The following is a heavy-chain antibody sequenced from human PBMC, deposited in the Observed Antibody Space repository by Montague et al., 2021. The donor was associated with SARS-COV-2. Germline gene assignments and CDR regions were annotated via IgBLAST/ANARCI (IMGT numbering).Heavy chain of an antibody. J-gene: IGHJ3*02. Sequence: SETLSLTCTVSVGSISSSSYYWGWIRQPPAKGLEWIGIIYYSGSTYYNPSLKSRVTISVDTSKNQFSLKLSSVTAADTAVYYCASPTYYYDSSGSDAFDIWGQGTMVTVSS. V-gene: IGHV4-39*01. CDR3: ASPTYYYDSSGSDAFDI. CDR1: VGSISSSSYY. D-gene: IGHD3-22*01. CDR2: IYYSGST.